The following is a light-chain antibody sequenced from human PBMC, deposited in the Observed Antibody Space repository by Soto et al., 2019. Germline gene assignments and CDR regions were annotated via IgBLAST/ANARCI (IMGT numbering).Light chain of an antibody. V-gene: IGKV1-5*01. CDR3: QQYHTASIT. Sequence: DIHIPQSASTLSASLGDRVTITCRASQTISSWLAWYQQKPGKAPNLLIYDASTLERGVPSRFSGSGSGTEFTLTIDRLQHEDFATYYCQQYHTASITFGQGTPMEIK. CDR2: DAS. CDR1: QTISSW. J-gene: IGKJ5*01.